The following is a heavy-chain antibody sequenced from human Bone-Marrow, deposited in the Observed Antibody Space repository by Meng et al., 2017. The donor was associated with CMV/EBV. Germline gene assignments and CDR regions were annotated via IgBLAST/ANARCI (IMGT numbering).Heavy chain of an antibody. V-gene: IGHV3-30*02. CDR2: IRHDGSNK. CDR3: ARGLTVVTRYYYYGMDV. J-gene: IGHJ6*02. D-gene: IGHD4-23*01. Sequence: GESLKISCAASGFTFSTFGMSWVRQAPGKGLEWVAFIRHDGSNKYYADSVKGRFTISRDTSKNTLSLQMNSLRAEDTAVYYCARGLTVVTRYYYYGMDVWGQGTTVTVSS. CDR1: GFTFSTFG.